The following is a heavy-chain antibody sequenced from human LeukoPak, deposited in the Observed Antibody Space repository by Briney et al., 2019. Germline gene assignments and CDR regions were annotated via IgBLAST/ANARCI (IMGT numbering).Heavy chain of an antibody. Sequence: GGSLRLSCAASGHTFSSYSMNWVRQAPGKGLEWVSYISSSSSTIYYADSVKGRFTISRDNAKNSLYLQMNSLRDEDTAVYYCARLTLTTVTTDWFDPWGQGTLVTVSS. V-gene: IGHV3-48*02. CDR3: ARLTLTTVTTDWFDP. J-gene: IGHJ5*02. D-gene: IGHD4-17*01. CDR2: ISSSSSTI. CDR1: GHTFSSYS.